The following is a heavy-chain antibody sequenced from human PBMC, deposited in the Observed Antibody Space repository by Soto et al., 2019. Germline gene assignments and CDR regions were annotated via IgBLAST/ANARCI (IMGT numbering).Heavy chain of an antibody. D-gene: IGHD3-22*01. V-gene: IGHV1-2*04. CDR3: ARVGGGLASLGYYGMDV. CDR1: GYTFIGYY. Sequence: QVQLVQSGAEVKKTGGSVKVSCKASGYTFIGYYIYWVRQAPGQGLEWMEWINPNSGGTNYAQRFQGWVIMTRDRCISTAYMELGRLRSDATAVYSCARVGGGLASLGYYGMDVWGQGTTVTVSS. J-gene: IGHJ6*02. CDR2: INPNSGGT.